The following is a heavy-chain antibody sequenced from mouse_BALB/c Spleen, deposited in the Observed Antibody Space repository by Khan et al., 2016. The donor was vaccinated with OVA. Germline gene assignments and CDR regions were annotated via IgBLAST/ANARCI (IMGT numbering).Heavy chain of an antibody. D-gene: IGHD2-3*01. V-gene: IGHV14-1*02. Sequence: VQLKQSGTELVRPGALVKLSCKASGFNITDYYIHWVTQRPEQGLEWIGWIDPDNGDTVYDPKFQGKASITADTSSNTAYLQLISLTSEDTAVYCCARDGYSPWFAYWGQGTLVTVSA. CDR3: ARDGYSPWFAY. J-gene: IGHJ3*01. CDR1: GFNITDYY. CDR2: IDPDNGDT.